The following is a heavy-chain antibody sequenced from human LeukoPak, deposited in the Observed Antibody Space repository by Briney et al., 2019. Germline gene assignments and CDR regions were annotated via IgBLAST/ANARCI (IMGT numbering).Heavy chain of an antibody. V-gene: IGHV3-23*01. CDR1: GFTFSSYA. D-gene: IGHD6-13*01. CDR3: AKERYSSSWYLFDY. Sequence: GGSLRLSCAASGFTFSSYAMSWVRQAPGKGLQWVSSISGSGTSTYYADSVKGRFTISRDNSKNTLFLQMNSLRADDTAVYYCAKERYSSSWYLFDYWGQGSLVTVSS. J-gene: IGHJ4*02. CDR2: ISGSGTST.